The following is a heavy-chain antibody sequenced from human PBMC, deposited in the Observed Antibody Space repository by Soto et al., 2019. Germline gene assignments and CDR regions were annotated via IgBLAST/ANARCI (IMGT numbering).Heavy chain of an antibody. V-gene: IGHV1-46*01. CDR3: ARGDGRGSSGFYYYYGMDV. CDR1: SFTFTNYF. CDR2: ISPYDGST. Sequence: QVQLVQSGAEVKKPGASVKVSCKASSFTFTNYFFHWVRQAPRQGLEWMGIISPYDGSTNYVQRLQGSVTMTSHTPTSTVYMELSSLRSEDTAVYYCARGDGRGSSGFYYYYGMDVWGHGTTVTVSS. J-gene: IGHJ6*02. D-gene: IGHD6-25*01.